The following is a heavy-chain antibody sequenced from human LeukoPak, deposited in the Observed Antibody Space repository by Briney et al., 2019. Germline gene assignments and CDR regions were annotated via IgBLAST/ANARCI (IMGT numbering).Heavy chain of an antibody. CDR3: VKHELRVVRDY. Sequence: SQTLSLTCTVSGGSISGTDNYCGWIREPPGKGLECIGSIHSGGNTYHKPSLTSRVTFSVDTSKNKFSLKLNALTPPQSPVSYCVKHELRVVRDYWGQGTRVTVSS. CDR1: GGSISGTDNY. D-gene: IGHD2-15*01. V-gene: IGHV4-39*01. J-gene: IGHJ4*02. CDR2: IHSGGNT.